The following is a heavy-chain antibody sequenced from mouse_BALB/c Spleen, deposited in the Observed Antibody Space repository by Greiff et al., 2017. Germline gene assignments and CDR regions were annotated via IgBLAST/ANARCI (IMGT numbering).Heavy chain of an antibody. D-gene: IGHD1-2*01. J-gene: IGHJ1*01. V-gene: IGHV5-17*02. Sequence: EVQVVESGGGLVQPGGSRKLSCAASGFTFSSFGMHWVRQAPEKGLEWVAYISSGSSTIYYADTVKGRFTISRDNPKNTLFLQMTSLRSEDTAMYYCARGFITTATWYFDVWGAGTTVTVSS. CDR3: ARGFITTATWYFDV. CDR1: GFTFSSFG. CDR2: ISSGSSTI.